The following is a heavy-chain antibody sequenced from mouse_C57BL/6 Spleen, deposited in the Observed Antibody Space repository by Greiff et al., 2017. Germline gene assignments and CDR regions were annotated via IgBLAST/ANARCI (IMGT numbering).Heavy chain of an antibody. V-gene: IGHV1-82*01. CDR3: ARSSNWYFDV. CDR1: GYAFSSSW. CDR2: IYPGDGDT. D-gene: IGHD1-1*01. J-gene: IGHJ1*03. Sequence: VQGVESGPELVKPGASVKISCKASGYAFSSSWMNWVKQRPGKGLEWIGRIYPGDGDTNYNGKFKGKATLTADKSSSTAYMQLSSLTSEDSAVYFCARSSNWYFDVWGTGTTVTVSS.